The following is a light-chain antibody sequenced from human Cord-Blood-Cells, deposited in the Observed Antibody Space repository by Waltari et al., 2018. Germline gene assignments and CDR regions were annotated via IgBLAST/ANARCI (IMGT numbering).Light chain of an antibody. CDR3: NSRDSSGNHVV. V-gene: IGLV3-19*01. CDR1: SLRRYY. J-gene: IGLJ2*01. CDR2: GKN. Sequence: SSELTQDPAVSLALGQTVRITCQGDSLRRYYASLYQQKPGQAPVLVIYGKNNRHSGIPDRFSGSSPGNPASLTITGAQAEDEADYYCNSRDSSGNHVVFGGGTKLTVL.